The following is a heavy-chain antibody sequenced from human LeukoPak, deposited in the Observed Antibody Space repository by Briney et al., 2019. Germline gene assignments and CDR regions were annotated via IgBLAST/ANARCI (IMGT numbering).Heavy chain of an antibody. CDR3: AKDNGVGGWDAFDI. CDR1: GFTFDDYA. Sequence: GGSLRLSCAASGFTFDDYAMHWVRQAPGKGLEWVSGISWNSGSIDYADSVKGRFTISRDNAKSSLYLQMNSLRAEDTALYYCAKDNGVGGWDAFDIWGQGTMVTVSS. J-gene: IGHJ3*02. D-gene: IGHD3-16*01. V-gene: IGHV3-9*01. CDR2: ISWNSGSI.